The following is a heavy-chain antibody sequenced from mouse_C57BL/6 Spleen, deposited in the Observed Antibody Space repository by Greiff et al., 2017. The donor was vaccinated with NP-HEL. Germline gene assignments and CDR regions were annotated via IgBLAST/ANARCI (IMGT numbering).Heavy chain of an antibody. CDR3: ARSPFITSMDY. Sequence: QVQLQQPGAELVMPGASVKLSCKASGYTFTSYWMHWVKQRPGQGLEWIGEIDPSDSYTNYNQKFKGKSTFTVDKSSSTAYMQLSSLTSEDSAVYYCARSPFITSMDYWGQGTSVTVSS. D-gene: IGHD1-1*01. V-gene: IGHV1-69*01. CDR1: GYTFTSYW. CDR2: IDPSDSYT. J-gene: IGHJ4*01.